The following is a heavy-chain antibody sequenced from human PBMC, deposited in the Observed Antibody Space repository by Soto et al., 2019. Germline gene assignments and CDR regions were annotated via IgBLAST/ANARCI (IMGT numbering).Heavy chain of an antibody. J-gene: IGHJ3*02. CDR1: GGSFSGYY. CDR2: IYHSGST. V-gene: IGHV4-34*01. Sequence: SETLSLTCAVYGGSFSGYYWSWIRQPPGKGLEWIGEIYHSGSTNYNPSLKSRVTISVDKSKNQFSLKLSSVTAADTAVYYCARVWGGAFDIWGQGTTVTVSS. D-gene: IGHD3-10*01. CDR3: ARVWGGAFDI.